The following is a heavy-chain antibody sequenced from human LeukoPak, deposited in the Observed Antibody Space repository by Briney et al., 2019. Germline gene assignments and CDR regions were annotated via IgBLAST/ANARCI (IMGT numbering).Heavy chain of an antibody. CDR1: RGTFSSDT. J-gene: IGHJ4*02. V-gene: IGHV1-69*02. Sequence: SVKVSCKASRGTFSSDTISWVRQAPGQGLEWMGRIIPILGIANYAQKFQGRVTITADKSTSTAYMELSSLRSEDTAVYYCARVPYSYGYKDYWGQGTLVTVSS. CDR2: IIPILGIA. CDR3: ARVPYSYGYKDY. D-gene: IGHD5-18*01.